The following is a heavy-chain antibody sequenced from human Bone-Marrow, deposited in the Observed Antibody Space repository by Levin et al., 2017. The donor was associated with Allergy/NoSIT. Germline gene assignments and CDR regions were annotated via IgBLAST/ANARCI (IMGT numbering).Heavy chain of an antibody. CDR1: GYTFSGSA. V-gene: IGHV3-73*01. Sequence: ASVKVSCATASGYTFSGSAIHWVRQASGKGLEWVGRMRSEANTYATTYAASVQGRFTMSRDDSKNTAYLQMNSLKTEDTAVYYCTRGGDSVGLVNNYYYYGMDVWGQGTTVTVSS. CDR3: TRGGDSVGLVNNYYYYGMDV. J-gene: IGHJ6*02. CDR2: MRSEANTYAT. D-gene: IGHD3/OR15-3a*01.